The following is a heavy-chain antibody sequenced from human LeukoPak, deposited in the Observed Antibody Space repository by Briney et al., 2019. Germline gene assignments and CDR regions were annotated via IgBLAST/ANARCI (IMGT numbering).Heavy chain of an antibody. D-gene: IGHD2-21*02. Sequence: GRSLRLSCAASGFSFGSYGMHWVRQAPGKGLEWVAFIRYGGSHQFYADSVRGRFTISRDNPKNTLYLQMNSLRGEDTAVYYCAKGGPGDGNWFDLWGQGTLVTVSS. CDR3: AKGGPGDGNWFDL. CDR2: IRYGGSHQ. CDR1: GFSFGSYG. V-gene: IGHV3-33*06. J-gene: IGHJ5*02.